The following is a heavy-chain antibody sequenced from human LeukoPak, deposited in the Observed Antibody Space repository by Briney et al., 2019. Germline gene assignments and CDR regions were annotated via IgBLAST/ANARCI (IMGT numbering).Heavy chain of an antibody. V-gene: IGHV3-23*01. D-gene: IGHD6-13*01. Sequence: PGGSLRLSCAASGFTLSSYAMSWVRQAPGKGLEWVSAICASGGSTYYADSVRGRFTISRDTSKNTLYLQMNSLRAEDTAVYYCAKVNSSSCGIGGYWGQGTLVTVSS. CDR2: ICASGGST. CDR1: GFTLSSYA. CDR3: AKVNSSSCGIGGY. J-gene: IGHJ4*02.